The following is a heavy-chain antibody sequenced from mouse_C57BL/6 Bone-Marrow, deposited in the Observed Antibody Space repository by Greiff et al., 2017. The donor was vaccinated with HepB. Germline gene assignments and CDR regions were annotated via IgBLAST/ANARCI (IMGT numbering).Heavy chain of an antibody. Sequence: EVKLVESGGGLVKPGGSLKLSCAASGFTFSSYTMSWVRQTPEKRLEWVATISGGGGNTYYPDSVKGRFTISRDNAKNTLYLQMSSLRSEDTALYYCARPNYYGSWDYFDYWGQGTTLTVSS. D-gene: IGHD1-1*01. J-gene: IGHJ2*01. V-gene: IGHV5-9*01. CDR1: GFTFSSYT. CDR2: ISGGGGNT. CDR3: ARPNYYGSWDYFDY.